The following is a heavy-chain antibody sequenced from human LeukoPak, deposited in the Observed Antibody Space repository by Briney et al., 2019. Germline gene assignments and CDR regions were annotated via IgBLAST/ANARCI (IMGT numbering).Heavy chain of an antibody. V-gene: IGHV4-30-4*08. D-gene: IGHD2-2*01. CDR3: ARYCSGTGCHGPFDS. J-gene: IGHJ4*02. CDR1: TSGDYG. Sequence: TSGDYGMGWVRQPPGKGLEWIGYIYFSGSTYYNPSLKSRVTISVDTSTSQFSLKLSSVTAADTAIYYCARYCSGTGCHGPFDSWGPGTLVTVSS. CDR2: IYFSGST.